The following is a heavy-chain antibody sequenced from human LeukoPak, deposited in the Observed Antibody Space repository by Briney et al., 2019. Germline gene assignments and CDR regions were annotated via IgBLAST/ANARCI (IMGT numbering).Heavy chain of an antibody. J-gene: IGHJ3*02. CDR3: ARDGEHYYDSSGYVGAFDI. CDR2: IYHSGST. Sequence: PSETLSLTCTVSGYSISSGYYWGWIRQPPGKGLEWIGSIYHSGSTYYNPSLKSRVTISVDTSKNQFSLKLSSVTAADTAVYYCARDGEHYYDSSGYVGAFDIWGQGTMVTVSS. D-gene: IGHD3-22*01. V-gene: IGHV4-38-2*02. CDR1: GYSISSGYY.